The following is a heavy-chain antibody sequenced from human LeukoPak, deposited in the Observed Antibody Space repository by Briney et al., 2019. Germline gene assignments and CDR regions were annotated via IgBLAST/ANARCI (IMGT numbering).Heavy chain of an antibody. CDR1: GYIFTDYA. D-gene: IGHD5/OR15-5a*01. CDR3: ARGRWSTATASYCFDF. V-gene: IGHV1-3*01. CDR2: INAGNGNT. J-gene: IGHJ4*02. Sequence: GASVKVSCKASGYIFTDYAINWMRQAPGERLEWMGWINAGNGNTKYSQKFQGRVTITRDRSACTAYMELSSLRSEDTAVYYCARGRWSTATASYCFDFWGQGTLVTVS.